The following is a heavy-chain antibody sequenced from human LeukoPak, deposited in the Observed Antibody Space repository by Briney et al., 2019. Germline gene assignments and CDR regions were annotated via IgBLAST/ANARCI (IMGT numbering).Heavy chain of an antibody. CDR3: ARGRVAYSAYYFDY. D-gene: IGHD2-15*01. J-gene: IGHJ4*02. Sequence: SETLSLTCTVSGDSITNYFWSWIRQPPGKGLEWIGYIYYTGNTNYKPSLKSRVTVSVDTSTNQFSLRLRSVTAADTAVYYCARGRVAYSAYYFDYWGRGTLVTVSS. CDR2: IYYTGNT. V-gene: IGHV4-59*01. CDR1: GDSITNYF.